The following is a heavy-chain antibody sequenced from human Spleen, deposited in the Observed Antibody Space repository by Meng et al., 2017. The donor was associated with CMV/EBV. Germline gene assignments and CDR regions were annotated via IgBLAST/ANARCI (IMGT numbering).Heavy chain of an antibody. J-gene: IGHJ6*02. CDR3: ARAAAYMSYGLDV. CDR2: INPNSGGT. Sequence: ASVKVSCKASGGTFTGYYINWVRQAPGQGLEWMGWINPNSGGTNNAQKFQGRVTMTRDTSISTAYMELSRLKSDDTAVYYCARAAAYMSYGLDVWGQGTTVTVSS. V-gene: IGHV1-2*02. CDR1: GGTFTGYY. D-gene: IGHD2-15*01.